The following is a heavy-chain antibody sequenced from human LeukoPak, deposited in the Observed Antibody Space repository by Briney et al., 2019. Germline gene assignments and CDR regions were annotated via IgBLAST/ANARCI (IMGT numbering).Heavy chain of an antibody. V-gene: IGHV3-30*02. CDR3: AKDALYYDISFFDY. D-gene: IGHD3-9*01. J-gene: IGHJ4*02. Sequence: AGGSLRLSCAASGFTFSSYGMHWVRQAPGKGLEWVAFIRYDGSNKYYADSVKGRFTISRDNSKNTLYLQMNSLRAEDTAVYYCAKDALYYDISFFDYWGQGTLVTVSS. CDR2: IRYDGSNK. CDR1: GFTFSSYG.